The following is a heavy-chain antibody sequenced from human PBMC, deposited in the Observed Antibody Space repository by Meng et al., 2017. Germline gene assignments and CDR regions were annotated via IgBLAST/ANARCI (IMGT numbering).Heavy chain of an antibody. CDR2: INPSGGST. CDR1: GYTFTSYY. Sequence: QGQLVQSGAEGKKPGASVKISCKAYGYTFTSYYIHWVRQAPGQGLEWMGIINPSGGSTSYAQKFQGRVTMTRDTSTSTVYMELSSLRSEDTAVYYCARDWYDSSGYYLVWGQGTLVTVSS. V-gene: IGHV1-46*01. D-gene: IGHD3-22*01. CDR3: ARDWYDSSGYYLV. J-gene: IGHJ4*02.